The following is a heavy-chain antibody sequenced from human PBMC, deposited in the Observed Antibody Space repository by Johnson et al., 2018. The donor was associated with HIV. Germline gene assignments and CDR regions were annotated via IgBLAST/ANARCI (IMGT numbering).Heavy chain of an antibody. CDR2: INQDGSER. CDR3: ARKWDAFDV. D-gene: IGHD1-26*01. J-gene: IGHJ3*01. CDR1: GFSVSASY. V-gene: IGHV3-7*05. Sequence: VQLVESGGGLVQPGGSLRLSCAASGFSVSASYMSWVRQAPGKGLEWVANINQDGSERYYVDSVKGRFTISRDNAKKSVYLQMSSLKGEDTAIYYCARKWDAFDVWGQGTKVTVSA.